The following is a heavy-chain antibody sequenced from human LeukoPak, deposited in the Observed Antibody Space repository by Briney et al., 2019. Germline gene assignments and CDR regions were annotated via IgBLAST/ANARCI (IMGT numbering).Heavy chain of an antibody. D-gene: IGHD2-2*01. Sequence: PGGSLRLSCVVSGFTFSSYAMSWVRQAPGKGLEWVSGISGSGGSTYYADSVKGRFTISRGNSKNTLYLQMHSLRAEDTAVYYCAKDRHAPGRYCSSTTCFPFDPWGQGTLVTVSS. CDR3: AKDRHAPGRYCSSTTCFPFDP. CDR2: ISGSGGST. V-gene: IGHV3-23*01. J-gene: IGHJ5*02. CDR1: GFTFSSYA.